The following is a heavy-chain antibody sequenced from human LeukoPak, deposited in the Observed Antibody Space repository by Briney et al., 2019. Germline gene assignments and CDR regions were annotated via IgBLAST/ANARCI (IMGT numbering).Heavy chain of an antibody. Sequence: GGSLRLSCAASGFTFSNYAMSWVRGAPGKGLEWVSAISGSASATYSTDSVKSPFTISRDNSQNTLFPQINSQRAEDTAVYYCVKVTAYYYGSGSYHFDYWGRGTLVTVSS. CDR3: VKVTAYYYGSGSYHFDY. V-gene: IGHV3-23*01. D-gene: IGHD3-10*01. CDR2: ISGSASAT. CDR1: GFTFSNYA. J-gene: IGHJ4*02.